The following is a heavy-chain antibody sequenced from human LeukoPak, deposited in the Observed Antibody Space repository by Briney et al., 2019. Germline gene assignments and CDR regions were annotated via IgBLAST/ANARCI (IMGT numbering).Heavy chain of an antibody. Sequence: PGRSLRLSCAASGFTFSIYAMHRVRQAPGKGLEWVGVISYDGSNKYYADSVKGRFTISRDNSKNTLYLQMNSLRAEDTAVYYCARDLSYGDYEYYYGMDVWGQGTTVTASS. D-gene: IGHD4-17*01. CDR3: ARDLSYGDYEYYYGMDV. CDR2: ISYDGSNK. V-gene: IGHV3-30-3*01. CDR1: GFTFSIYA. J-gene: IGHJ6*02.